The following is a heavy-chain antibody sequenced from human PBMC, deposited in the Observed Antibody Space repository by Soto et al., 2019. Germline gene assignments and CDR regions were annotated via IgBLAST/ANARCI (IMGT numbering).Heavy chain of an antibody. D-gene: IGHD3-10*01. CDR1: GGSISSYY. Sequence: PSETLSLTCTVSGGSISSYYWSWIRQPPGKGLEWIGYIYYSGSTNYNPSLKSRVTISVDTSKNQFSLKLSSVTAADTAVYYCARVSTPIWFGDHYLRGNLYYFDYWGQGTLVTVSS. CDR2: IYYSGST. J-gene: IGHJ4*02. V-gene: IGHV4-59*01. CDR3: ARVSTPIWFGDHYLRGNLYYFDY.